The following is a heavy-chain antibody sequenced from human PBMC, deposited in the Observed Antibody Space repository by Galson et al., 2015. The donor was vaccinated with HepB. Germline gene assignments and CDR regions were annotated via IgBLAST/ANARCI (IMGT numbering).Heavy chain of an antibody. CDR2: FDPEDGET. CDR3: ATGPHYDILTGYPPTGYYYGMDV. CDR1: GYTLTELS. Sequence: SVKVSCKVSGYTLTELSMHWVRQAPGKGLEWMGGFDPEDGETIYAQKFQGRVTMTEDTSTDTAYMELSSLRSEDTAVYYCATGPHYDILTGYPPTGYYYGMDVWGQGTTVTVSS. V-gene: IGHV1-24*01. J-gene: IGHJ6*02. D-gene: IGHD3-9*01.